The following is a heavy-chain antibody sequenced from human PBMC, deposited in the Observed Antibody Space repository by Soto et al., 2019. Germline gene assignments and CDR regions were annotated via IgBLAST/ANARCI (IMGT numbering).Heavy chain of an antibody. Sequence: ASVKVSCKTSGYNFTNFDINWVRQAPGRGLVWMGWMNPSSGDTGSAQNFQGRVTMTRDISTRTFFMQLTSLRSEDTAIYYCARLAEYCNGIKCYSNFDFWGRGSQVTV. CDR1: GYNFTNFD. D-gene: IGHD2-15*01. V-gene: IGHV1-8*01. J-gene: IGHJ4*01. CDR3: ARLAEYCNGIKCYSNFDF. CDR2: MNPSSGDT.